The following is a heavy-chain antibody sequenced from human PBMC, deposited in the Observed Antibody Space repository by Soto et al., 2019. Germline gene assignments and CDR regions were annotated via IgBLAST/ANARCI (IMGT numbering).Heavy chain of an antibody. D-gene: IGHD2-2*01. J-gene: IGHJ6*02. V-gene: IGHV5-10-1*01. CDR3: ARAPALGLYYYGMDV. CDR2: IDPSDSYT. CDR1: GYSFTIYC. Sequence: GESLKISCNGSGYSFTIYCISLVLQMPGKGLEWMGRIDPSDSYTNYSPSFQCHVTISADKSISTAYLQWSSLKASDTAMYYCARAPALGLYYYGMDVWGQGTTVTVSS.